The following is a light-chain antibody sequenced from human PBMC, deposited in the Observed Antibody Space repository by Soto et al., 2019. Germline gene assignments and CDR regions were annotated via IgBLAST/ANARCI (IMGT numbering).Light chain of an antibody. CDR2: GNS. CDR3: QSYDSGLGGWV. Sequence: QSVLTQPPSVSGAPGQRVTISCTGSSSNIGAGYDVHWYQQLPGTAPKLLIYGNSNRPSGVPDRFSGSKSGTSASLAITGPEGEDGADYYCQSYDSGLGGWVFGGGPRLTV. CDR1: SSNIGAGYD. J-gene: IGLJ3*02. V-gene: IGLV1-40*01.